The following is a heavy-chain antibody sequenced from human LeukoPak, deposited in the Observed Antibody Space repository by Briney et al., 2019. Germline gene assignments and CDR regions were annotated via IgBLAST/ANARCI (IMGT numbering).Heavy chain of an antibody. Sequence: PGGSLRLSCAASGFTFSRYGMHWVRQAPGKGLEWVATISHDGSNKNYGDSVKGRFTISRDNSKNTLYVQMNSLRAEDTAVYFCAKDWGDYYASGSSYLDDWGQGTLVTVSS. J-gene: IGHJ4*02. CDR2: ISHDGSNK. CDR1: GFTFSRYG. CDR3: AKDWGDYYASGSSYLDD. D-gene: IGHD3-10*01. V-gene: IGHV3-30*18.